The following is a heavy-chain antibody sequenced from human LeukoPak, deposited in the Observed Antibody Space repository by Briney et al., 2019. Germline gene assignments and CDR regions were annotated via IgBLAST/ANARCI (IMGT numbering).Heavy chain of an antibody. D-gene: IGHD3-22*01. V-gene: IGHV1-69*13. CDR1: GGTFSSYA. J-gene: IGHJ4*02. CDR2: IIPIFGTA. Sequence: SVKVSCKASGGTFSSYAISWVRQAPGQGLEWMGGIIPIFGTANYAQKFQGRVTITADESTSTAYMELSSLRSEDTAVYYCACTGTKTYYYDSSGYYYDWGQGTLVTVSS. CDR3: ACTGTKTYYYDSSGYYYD.